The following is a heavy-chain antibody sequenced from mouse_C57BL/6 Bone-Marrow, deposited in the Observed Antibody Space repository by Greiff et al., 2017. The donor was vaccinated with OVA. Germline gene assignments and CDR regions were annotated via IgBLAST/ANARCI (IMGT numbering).Heavy chain of an antibody. V-gene: IGHV2-2*01. Sequence: VQLQQSGPGLVQPSQSLSITCTVSGFSLTSYGVHWVRQSPGKGLEWLGVIWSGGSTDYNAAFISRLSISKDNSKSQVFFKMNSLQADDTAIYYCARNRGYGSSYGYFDYWGQGTTLTVSS. D-gene: IGHD1-1*01. CDR1: GFSLTSYG. CDR3: ARNRGYGSSYGYFDY. J-gene: IGHJ2*01. CDR2: IWSGGST.